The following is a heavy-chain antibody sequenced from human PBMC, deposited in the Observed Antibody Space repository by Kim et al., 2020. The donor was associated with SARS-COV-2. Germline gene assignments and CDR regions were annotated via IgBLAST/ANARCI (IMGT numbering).Heavy chain of an antibody. CDR3: AREGYCSGGSCSTYVYYYGMDV. CDR2: IRSNGGIT. V-gene: IGHV3-64*01. Sequence: GGSLRLSCAASGFTFSSYAMHWVRPAPGKGLEYVSAIRSNGGITYYANSVKGRFTISRDNSKNTLYLQMGSLRAEDMAVYYCAREGYCSGGSCSTYVYYYGMDVWGGGTTVTVPS. D-gene: IGHD2-15*01. CDR1: GFTFSSYA. J-gene: IGHJ6*01.